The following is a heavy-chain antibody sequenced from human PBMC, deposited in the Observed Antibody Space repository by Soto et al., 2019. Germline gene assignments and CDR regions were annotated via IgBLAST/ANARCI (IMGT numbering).Heavy chain of an antibody. V-gene: IGHV1-69*06. CDR1: GGTFSNYV. CDR2: IIPISGAA. D-gene: IGHD1-7*01. J-gene: IGHJ4*02. Sequence: QVQLVQSGAEVKKPGSSVNVSCKASGGTFSNYVVNWVRQAPGQGLEWMGRIIPISGAANYAQKFQGRVTITADNSTSTSYMELSSLRSEDTAVYYCARDMTRTVVPYFDFCGQGTMVTVSS. CDR3: ARDMTRTVVPYFDF.